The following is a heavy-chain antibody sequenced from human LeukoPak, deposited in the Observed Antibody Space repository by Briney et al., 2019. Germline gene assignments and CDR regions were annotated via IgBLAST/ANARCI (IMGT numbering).Heavy chain of an antibody. CDR1: GFTFSDYY. CDR2: ISSSGSTI. Sequence: GGSLRLSCAASGFTFSDYYMSWIRQAPGKGLEWVSYISSSGSTIYYADSVKGRFTISTDNAKNSLYLQMNSLRAEDTAVYYCARDVKPWLEVGATTFDYWGQGTLVTVSS. V-gene: IGHV3-11*01. J-gene: IGHJ4*02. D-gene: IGHD1-26*01. CDR3: ARDVKPWLEVGATTFDY.